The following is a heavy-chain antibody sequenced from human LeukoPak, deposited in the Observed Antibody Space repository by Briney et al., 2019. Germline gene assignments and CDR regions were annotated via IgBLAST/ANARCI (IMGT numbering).Heavy chain of an antibody. CDR1: GGSISSGGYY. CDR3: ARSDYGEGYGMDV. D-gene: IGHD4-17*01. V-gene: IGHV4-31*03. Sequence: SSQTLSLTCTVSGGSISSGGYYWSWIRQHPEKGLEWIGYIYYSGSTYYNPSLKSRVTISVDTSKNQFSLKLSSVTAADTAVYYCARSDYGEGYGMDVWGQGTTVTVSS. CDR2: IYYSGST. J-gene: IGHJ6*02.